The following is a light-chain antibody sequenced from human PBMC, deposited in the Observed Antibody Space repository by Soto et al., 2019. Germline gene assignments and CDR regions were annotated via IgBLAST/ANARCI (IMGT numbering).Light chain of an antibody. CDR1: SSDFGAYNS. CDR2: DVS. V-gene: IGLV2-14*01. J-gene: IGLJ1*01. Sequence: QSVLTQPASVSGSPGLSITISCTGTSSDFGAYNSVSWYQQHPDKAPKLMIYDVSNRPSGVSNRFSGSKSGNTASLTLSGLQAEDEADYYCSSYTSSSTLYVFGTGTKVTVL. CDR3: SSYTSSSTLYV.